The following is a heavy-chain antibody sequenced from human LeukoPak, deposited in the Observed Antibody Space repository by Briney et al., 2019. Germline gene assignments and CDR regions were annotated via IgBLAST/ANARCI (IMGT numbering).Heavy chain of an antibody. V-gene: IGHV3-30-3*01. CDR1: GFTFSSYA. CDR2: ISYDGSNK. Sequence: GGSLRLSCAASGFTFSSYAKHWVRQAPGKGLEWVAVISYDGSNKYYADSVKGRFTISRDNSKNTLYLQMNSLRAEDTAVYYCARELYYYGSGSYFDYWGQGTLVTVSS. J-gene: IGHJ4*02. CDR3: ARELYYYGSGSYFDY. D-gene: IGHD3-10*01.